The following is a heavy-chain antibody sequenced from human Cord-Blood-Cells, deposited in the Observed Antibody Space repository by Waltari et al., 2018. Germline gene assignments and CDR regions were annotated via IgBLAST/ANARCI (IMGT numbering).Heavy chain of an antibody. J-gene: IGHJ4*02. Sequence: QVQLVESGGGVVQPGRSLRLSCAASGFPFSSYAMHWVRQAPGKGLEWLAVISYDGSNKSYADSVKGRFTISRDNSKNTLYLQMNSLRAEDTAVYYCARDSRETGLFDYWGQGTLVTVSS. CDR3: ARDSRETGLFDY. CDR2: ISYDGSNK. CDR1: GFPFSSYA. V-gene: IGHV3-30-3*01. D-gene: IGHD2-2*01.